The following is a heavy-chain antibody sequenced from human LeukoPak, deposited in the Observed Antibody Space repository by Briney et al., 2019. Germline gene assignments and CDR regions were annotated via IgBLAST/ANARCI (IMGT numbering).Heavy chain of an antibody. Sequence: SETLSLTCAVYGGSFNDYYWNWIRQPPGKGLEWIAIMHHTGSTHYNPSLQSRVTISIDTSKNHFSLKLRSVSAADTAIYYCATSEGGGFFDYWGQGTPVTVSS. D-gene: IGHD4-23*01. CDR1: GGSFNDYY. V-gene: IGHV4-34*01. CDR2: MHHTGST. J-gene: IGHJ4*02. CDR3: ATSEGGGFFDY.